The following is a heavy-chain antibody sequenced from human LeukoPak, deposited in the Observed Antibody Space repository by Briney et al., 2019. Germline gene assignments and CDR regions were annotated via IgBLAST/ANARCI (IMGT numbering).Heavy chain of an antibody. V-gene: IGHV3-23*01. Sequence: PGGPLRLSCEAPGLTLSSNPMTWARQAPGKGLDWAPAISGGGGSTYYADSVKGRFTISRDNSKNTLYLQMNSLRAEDTAVYYCARERITIFGVASYYYGMDVWGQGTTVTVSS. CDR3: ARERITIFGVASYYYGMDV. D-gene: IGHD3-3*01. CDR1: GLTLSSNP. J-gene: IGHJ6*02. CDR2: ISGGGGST.